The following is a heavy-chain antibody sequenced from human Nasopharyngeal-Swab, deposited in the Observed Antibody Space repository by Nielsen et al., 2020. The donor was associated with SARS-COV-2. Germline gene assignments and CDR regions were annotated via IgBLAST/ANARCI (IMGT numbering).Heavy chain of an antibody. J-gene: IGHJ4*02. CDR1: GITFSDAW. Sequence: GESLKISCAVSGITFSDAWMTWVRQAPGKGLEWIGRIRSRSNGGTTDYGAPLKGRFSISRDDSENTVYLQMNDLKTEDTAVYYCARLGSFDQWGQGTLVIVS. CDR3: ARLGSFDQ. V-gene: IGHV3-15*01. CDR2: IRSRSNGGTT.